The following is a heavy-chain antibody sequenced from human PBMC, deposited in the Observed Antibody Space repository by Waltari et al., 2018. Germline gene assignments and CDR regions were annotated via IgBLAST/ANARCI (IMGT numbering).Heavy chain of an antibody. J-gene: IGHJ4*02. V-gene: IGHV3-7*01. Sequence: EVQLVEAGGVLVQPGWSLRLSCVVSGFTFSRSWMDWVRQAPGKGLEWLANINPDGSGKYYVDSVKGRFTVSRDNAKNSLYLQMSSLRVEDTAVYYCTTDRWFGYFDYWGQGTLVTVSS. CDR1: GFTFSRSW. CDR3: TTDRWFGYFDY. CDR2: INPDGSGK. D-gene: IGHD3-10*01.